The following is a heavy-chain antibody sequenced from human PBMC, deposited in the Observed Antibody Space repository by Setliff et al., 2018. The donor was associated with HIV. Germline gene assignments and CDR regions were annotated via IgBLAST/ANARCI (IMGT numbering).Heavy chain of an antibody. D-gene: IGHD3-22*01. Sequence: ASVKVSCKASEYTFTLIHWVRQAPGQRLEWMGWINTGSGITKSSQRFQGRVTITRDTSASTAYMELSSLRSEDTAVYYCARLSTLDPYDIFDIWGQGTMVTVSS. J-gene: IGHJ3*02. CDR1: EYTFTL. V-gene: IGHV1-3*04. CDR2: INTGSGIT. CDR3: ARLSTLDPYDIFDI.